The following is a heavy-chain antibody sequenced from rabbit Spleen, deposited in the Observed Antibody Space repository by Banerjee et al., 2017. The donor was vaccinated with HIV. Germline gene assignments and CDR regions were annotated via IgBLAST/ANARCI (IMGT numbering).Heavy chain of an antibody. CDR2: IDPVFGIT. Sequence: HLKESGGGLVQPGGSLKLSCTASGFTLSSYYMNWVRQAPGKGLEWIGYIDPVFGITYYANWVNGRFSISRENAQNTVFLQMTSLTAADTATYFCARDAGVGPYIDGYFNLWGPGTLVTVS. CDR3: ARDAGVGPYIDGYFNL. J-gene: IGHJ4*01. V-gene: IGHV1S7*01. D-gene: IGHD3-3*01. CDR1: GFTLSSYY.